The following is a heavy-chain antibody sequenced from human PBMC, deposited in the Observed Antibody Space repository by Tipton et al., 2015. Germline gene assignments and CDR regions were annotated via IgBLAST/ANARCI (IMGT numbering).Heavy chain of an antibody. CDR2: IYYTGNT. J-gene: IGHJ4*02. CDR1: GASISSGGYY. Sequence: TLSLTCTVSGASISSGGYYWSWIRQQPGKGLEWIGYIYYTGNTYYNPSLKSRFIISLDTSKNQFSLKLTSVTAADTAVYYCAREVWYNDSTGYDYWGQGTLVTVSS. V-gene: IGHV4-31*03. D-gene: IGHD3-22*01. CDR3: AREVWYNDSTGYDY.